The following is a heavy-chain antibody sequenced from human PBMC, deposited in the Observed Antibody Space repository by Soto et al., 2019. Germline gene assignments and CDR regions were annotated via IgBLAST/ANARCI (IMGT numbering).Heavy chain of an antibody. CDR2: INHSGST. Sequence: ASETLSLTCAVYGGAFSGYYWSWIRQPPGKGLEWIGEINHSGSTNYNPSLKSRVTISVDTSKNQFSLKLSSVTAADTAVYYCARGRRPNYYYYGMDVWGQGTTVTVSS. J-gene: IGHJ6*02. V-gene: IGHV4-34*01. CDR3: ARGRRPNYYYYGMDV. CDR1: GGAFSGYY.